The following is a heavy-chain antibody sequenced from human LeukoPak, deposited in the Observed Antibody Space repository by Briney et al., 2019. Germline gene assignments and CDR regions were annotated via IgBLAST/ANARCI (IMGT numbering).Heavy chain of an antibody. CDR2: IYYSGST. J-gene: IGHJ4*02. CDR3: ARDRRAAAAFDY. D-gene: IGHD6-13*01. Sequence: SDTLSLTCTVSGGAISGYYWSWIRQPPGKGLEWIGYIYYSGSTNYNPSLKSRVTISVDTSKNQFSLKLSSVTAADTAVYYCARDRRAAAAFDYWGQGTLVTVSS. V-gene: IGHV4-59*01. CDR1: GGAISGYY.